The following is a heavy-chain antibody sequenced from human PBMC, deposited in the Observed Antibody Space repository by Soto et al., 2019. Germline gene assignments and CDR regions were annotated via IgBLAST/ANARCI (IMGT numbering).Heavy chain of an antibody. J-gene: IGHJ6*03. Sequence: EVRLVESGGGLVQPGGSLRLSCAASGFTFSSYWMHWVRQAPGKGLVWVSRINSDGSSTSYADSVKGRFTISRDNAKNTLYLQMNSLRAEDTAVYYCARGGELGYCSGGSCYSVKSDYYYYMDVWGKGTTVTVSS. CDR1: GFTFSSYW. CDR2: INSDGSST. CDR3: ARGGELGYCSGGSCYSVKSDYYYYMDV. D-gene: IGHD2-15*01. V-gene: IGHV3-74*01.